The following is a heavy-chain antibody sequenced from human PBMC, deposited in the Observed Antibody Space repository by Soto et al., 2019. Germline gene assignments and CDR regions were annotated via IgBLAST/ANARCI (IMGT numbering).Heavy chain of an antibody. CDR3: ARVYSSWYFDL. J-gene: IGHJ2*01. CDR1: GGTFSSYT. D-gene: IGHD2-15*01. CDR2: ISPILGIA. V-gene: IGHV1-69*02. Sequence: QVQLVQSGAEVKKPGSSVKVSCTASGGTFSSYTISWVRQAPGQGLEWMGRISPILGIANYEQKFQGRVTITADKSTSSASMELSSVRSEETAVYYCARVYSSWYFDLLGRCTLVTVSS.